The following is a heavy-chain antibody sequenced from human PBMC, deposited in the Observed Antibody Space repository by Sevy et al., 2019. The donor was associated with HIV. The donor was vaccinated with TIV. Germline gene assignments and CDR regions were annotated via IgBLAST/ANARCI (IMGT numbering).Heavy chain of an antibody. J-gene: IGHJ4*02. V-gene: IGHV1-24*01. CDR2: FDSEDGET. CDR1: GYTLTELS. Sequence: ASVKVSCKVSGYTLTELSMHWVRQAPGKGLEWMGGFDSEDGETIYAQKFQGRVTMTEDTSTDTAYMELSSLRSEDTAVYYCATATPGDGYNYYFDYWGQGTLVTVSS. D-gene: IGHD5-12*01. CDR3: ATATPGDGYNYYFDY.